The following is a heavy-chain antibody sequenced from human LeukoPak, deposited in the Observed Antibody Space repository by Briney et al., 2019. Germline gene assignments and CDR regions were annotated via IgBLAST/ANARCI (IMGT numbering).Heavy chain of an antibody. CDR3: AKDFQLWFSELVN. J-gene: IGHJ4*02. V-gene: IGHV3-21*04. CDR2: ISSSSSYI. CDR1: GFTFSSYS. Sequence: PGGSLRLSCAASGFTFSSYSMNWVRQAPGKGLEWVSSISSSSSYIYYADSVKGRFTISRDNAKNSLYLQMNSLRAEDTAVYYCAKDFQLWFSELVNWGQGTLVTVSS. D-gene: IGHD5-18*01.